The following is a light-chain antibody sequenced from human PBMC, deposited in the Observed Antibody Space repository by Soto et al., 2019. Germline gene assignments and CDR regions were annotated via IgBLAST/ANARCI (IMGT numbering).Light chain of an antibody. CDR3: QHYNNWPPMYT. J-gene: IGKJ2*01. CDR1: QSVSSN. Sequence: EIVMTQSPATLSVSPGERATLSCRASQSVSSNLAWYQQKPGQAPRLLIYGAFTLATGVPARFSGSGSGTEFTLTISSLQSEDFAVYYCQHYNNWPPMYTFGQGTKLEIK. V-gene: IGKV3-15*01. CDR2: GAF.